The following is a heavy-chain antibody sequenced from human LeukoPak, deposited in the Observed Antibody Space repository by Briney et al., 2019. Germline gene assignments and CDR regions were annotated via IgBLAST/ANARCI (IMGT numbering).Heavy chain of an antibody. CDR3: ARPLLYYYGSETYFWFDP. D-gene: IGHD3-10*01. V-gene: IGHV3-7*01. CDR2: IKQDGSEQ. J-gene: IGHJ5*02. CDR1: GFTFTTYW. Sequence: GGSLRLSCAASGFTFTTYWMGWVRQAPGKGLEWVANIKQDGSEQYYVDSVKGRFTISRDSAKNSLSLQMNSLRAEDTAVYYCARPLLYYYGSETYFWFDPWGQGTLVTVSS.